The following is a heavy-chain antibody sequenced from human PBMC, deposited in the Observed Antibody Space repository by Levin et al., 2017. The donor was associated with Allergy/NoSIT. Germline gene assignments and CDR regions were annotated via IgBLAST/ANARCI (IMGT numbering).Heavy chain of an antibody. CDR3: TTDSITMIVVGDVGY. Sequence: GESLKISCAASGFTFSNAWMSWVRQAPGKGLEWVGRIKSKTDGGTTDYAAPVKGRFTISRDDSKNTLYLQMNSLKTEDTAVYYCTTDSITMIVVGDVGYWGQGTLVTVSS. CDR1: GFTFSNAW. CDR2: IKSKTDGGTT. D-gene: IGHD3-22*01. J-gene: IGHJ4*02. V-gene: IGHV3-15*01.